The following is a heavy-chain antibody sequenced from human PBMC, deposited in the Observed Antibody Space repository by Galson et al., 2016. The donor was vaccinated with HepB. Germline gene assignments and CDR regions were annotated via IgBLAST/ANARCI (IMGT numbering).Heavy chain of an antibody. V-gene: IGHV3-48*01. D-gene: IGHD3-10*01. CDR3: ARGSGSGSSRFRFYFYMDI. CDR1: GFTFSNYG. CDR2: ISSPSSTI. Sequence: SLRLSCAGSGFTFSNYGINWVRQAPGKGLEWVSYISSPSSTIYYADSVKGRFAISRDNAKNSLYLEMNSLRVDGSAIYYCARGSGSGSSRFRFYFYMDIWGKGTTVTVSS. J-gene: IGHJ6*03.